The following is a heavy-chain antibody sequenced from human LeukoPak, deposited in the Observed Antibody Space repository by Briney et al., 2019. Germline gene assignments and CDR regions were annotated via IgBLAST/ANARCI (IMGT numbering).Heavy chain of an antibody. V-gene: IGHV1-2*02. Sequence: ASVNVSFKSSVYTFTGYYMHWVRQAPGQGVEWMGWINPNSGDTNYAQKFQGRVTMTRDTSISTAHMELSRLRSDDTAVYYCARANPLYCSSTTCLFDYWGQGTLVTVSS. CDR3: ARANPLYCSSTTCLFDY. D-gene: IGHD2-2*01. CDR2: INPNSGDT. CDR1: VYTFTGYY. J-gene: IGHJ4*02.